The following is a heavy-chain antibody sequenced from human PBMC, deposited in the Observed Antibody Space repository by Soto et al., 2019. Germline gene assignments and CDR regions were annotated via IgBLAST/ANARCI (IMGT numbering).Heavy chain of an antibody. V-gene: IGHV3-23*01. J-gene: IGHJ5*02. CDR1: VVTFSSYP. D-gene: IGHD3-10*01. CDR3: AKVGELGIFDP. Sequence: PAGSLILSSAASVVTFSSYPMSWVRQAPWKGLEWVSAISGSGGSTYYADSVKGRFTISRDNSKNTLYLQMNSLRAEDTAVYYCAKVGELGIFDPWGQGTLVTVSS. CDR2: ISGSGGST.